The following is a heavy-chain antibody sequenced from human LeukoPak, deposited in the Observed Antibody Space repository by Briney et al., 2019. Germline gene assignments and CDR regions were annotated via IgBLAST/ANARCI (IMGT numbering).Heavy chain of an antibody. CDR3: ATSSELGTFDY. CDR2: IYSGGST. J-gene: IGHJ4*02. Sequence: RGSLRLSCAASGFTVSSNYMSWVRQAPGKGLEWVSVIYSGGSTYYADSVKGRFTISRHNSKNTLYLQMNSLRAEDTAVYYCATSSELGTFDYWGQGTLVTVSS. D-gene: IGHD7-27*01. CDR1: GFTVSSNY. V-gene: IGHV3-53*04.